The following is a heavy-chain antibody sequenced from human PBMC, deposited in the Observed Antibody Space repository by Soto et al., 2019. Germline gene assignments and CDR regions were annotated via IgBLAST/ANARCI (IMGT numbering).Heavy chain of an antibody. CDR3: VKDHCGGDCYSNPYFDY. J-gene: IGHJ4*02. CDR2: IWYDGSKK. Sequence: PGGSLRLSCVGSGFTFSTYGIHWVRQAPGKGLEWLAVIWYDGSKKYYADSVQGRFTISRDNSKNTGYLQMNSLRAEDTAVYYCVKDHCGGDCYSNPYFDYWGQGTLVTVSS. V-gene: IGHV3-33*06. D-gene: IGHD2-21*02. CDR1: GFTFSTYG.